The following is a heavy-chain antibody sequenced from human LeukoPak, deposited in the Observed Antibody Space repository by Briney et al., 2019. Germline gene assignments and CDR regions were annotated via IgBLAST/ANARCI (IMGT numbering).Heavy chain of an antibody. CDR3: NTRYCSSTSCYSEEDY. V-gene: IGHV1-18*01. CDR2: ISAYNGNT. Sequence: GASVKVSCKASGYTFTSYGISWVRQAPGQGLEWMGWISAYNGNTNYAQKFQGRVTMTRDTSTSTVYMELSSLRSEDTAVYYCNTRYCSSTSCYSEEDYWGQGTLVTVSS. J-gene: IGHJ4*02. D-gene: IGHD2-2*01. CDR1: GYTFTSYG.